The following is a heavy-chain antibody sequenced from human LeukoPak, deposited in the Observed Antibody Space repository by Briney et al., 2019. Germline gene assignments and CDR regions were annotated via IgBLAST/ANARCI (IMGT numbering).Heavy chain of an antibody. V-gene: IGHV3-49*04. CDR2: IRSKTHGGTT. D-gene: IGHD6-13*01. J-gene: IGHJ4*02. Sequence: PGGSLRLSCTASGFTFGDYAMSWVRQAPGKGLEWVGFIRSKTHGGTTEFAAPVKGRFSISRDDSKRIAYLQMNSLETEDTAVYYCARDGARSSWYYDYWGQGTLVAVSS. CDR3: ARDGARSSWYYDY. CDR1: GFTFGDYA.